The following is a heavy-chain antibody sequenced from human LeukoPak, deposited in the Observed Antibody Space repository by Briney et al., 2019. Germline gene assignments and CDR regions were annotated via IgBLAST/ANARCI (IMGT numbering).Heavy chain of an antibody. Sequence: GGSLRLSCTASGFTFGDYAMSWFRQAPGKGLEWVAVIWYDGSNKYYADSVKGRFTISRDNSKNTLYLQMNSLRAEDTAVYYCARDRWEGTFSDYWGQGALVTVSS. D-gene: IGHD1-26*01. CDR1: GFTFGDYA. CDR3: ARDRWEGTFSDY. J-gene: IGHJ4*02. V-gene: IGHV3-33*01. CDR2: IWYDGSNK.